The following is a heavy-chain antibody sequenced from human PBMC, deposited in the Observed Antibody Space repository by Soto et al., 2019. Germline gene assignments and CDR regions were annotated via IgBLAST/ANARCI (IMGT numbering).Heavy chain of an antibody. V-gene: IGHV1-3*01. CDR1: GYTFSNYA. J-gene: IGHJ1*01. CDR2: INAGNGHT. Sequence: ASVKVSCKASGYTFSNYAMHWVRQAPGQRLEWMGWINAGNGHTKYSQKFQGRVTITRDTSASTAYMALSSLRSEDTAVYYCARDGTRAEYFQHWGQGTPVTVSS. CDR3: ARDGTRAEYFQH.